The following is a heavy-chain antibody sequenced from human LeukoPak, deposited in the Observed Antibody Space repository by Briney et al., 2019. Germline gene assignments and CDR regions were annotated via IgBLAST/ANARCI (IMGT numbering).Heavy chain of an antibody. Sequence: GASVKVSCKASGYTFTSYDINWVRQATGQGLEWMGWMNPNSGNTGYAQKFQGRVTMTRNTSISTAYMELSRLRSDDTAVYYCAVGGATLDYYGMDVWGQGTTVTVSS. CDR3: AVGGATLDYYGMDV. D-gene: IGHD1-26*01. J-gene: IGHJ6*02. CDR2: MNPNSGNT. CDR1: GYTFTSYD. V-gene: IGHV1-8*01.